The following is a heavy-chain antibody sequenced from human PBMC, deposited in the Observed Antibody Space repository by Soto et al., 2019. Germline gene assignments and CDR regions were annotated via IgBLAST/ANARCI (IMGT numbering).Heavy chain of an antibody. V-gene: IGHV3-33*01. J-gene: IGHJ3*02. CDR1: GFTFSSYG. Sequence: PGGSLRLSCAASGFTFSSYGRHWVRQAPGKGPEWVALIWFDGSDKYYTESVKGRFTISRDNSKSTLYLQMNSLRAEDTAVYYCARLYCSASSCYSVGAFDIRGQGTMVTVSS. D-gene: IGHD2-15*01. CDR3: ARLYCSASSCYSVGAFDI. CDR2: IWFDGSDK.